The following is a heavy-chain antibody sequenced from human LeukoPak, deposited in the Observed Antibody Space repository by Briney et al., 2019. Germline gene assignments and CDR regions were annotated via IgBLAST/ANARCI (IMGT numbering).Heavy chain of an antibody. CDR3: ARDQAVAPIPFDAFDI. D-gene: IGHD6-19*01. CDR2: ISAYNGNT. V-gene: IGHV1-18*04. Sequence: GASVKVSCKASGYTFTSYYMHWVRQAPGQGLEWMGWISAYNGNTNYAQKLQGRVTMTTDTSTSTAYMELRSLRSDDTAVYYCARDQAVAPIPFDAFDIWGQGTMVTVSS. J-gene: IGHJ3*02. CDR1: GYTFTSYY.